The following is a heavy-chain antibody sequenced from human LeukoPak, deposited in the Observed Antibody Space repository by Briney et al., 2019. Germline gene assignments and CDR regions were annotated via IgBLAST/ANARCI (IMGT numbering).Heavy chain of an antibody. CDR3: ARGAYCSTTSCYYFDY. J-gene: IGHJ4*02. V-gene: IGHV4-59*01. D-gene: IGHD2-2*01. CDR2: IYYSGST. Sequence: SETLSLTCTVSGGSISSYYWSWIRQPPGKGLEWIGYIYYSGSTNYNPSLKSRVTISLDTSKNQFSLKLSSVTAADTAVYYCARGAYCSTTSCYYFDYWGQGTLVTVSP. CDR1: GGSISSYY.